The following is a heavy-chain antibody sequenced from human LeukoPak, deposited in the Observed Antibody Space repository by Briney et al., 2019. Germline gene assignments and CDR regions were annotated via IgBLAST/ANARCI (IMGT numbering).Heavy chain of an antibody. V-gene: IGHV3-48*03. CDR3: ARDVPAYCGGDCPNPY. CDR2: ISSSGSTI. D-gene: IGHD2-21*02. CDR1: GFTFSSYE. Sequence: GGSLRLSCAASGFTFSSYEMNWVRQAPGKGLEWVSYISSSGSTIYYADSVKGRFTISRDNAKNSLYLQMNGLRAEDTAVYYCARDVPAYCGGDCPNPYWGQGTLVTVSS. J-gene: IGHJ4*02.